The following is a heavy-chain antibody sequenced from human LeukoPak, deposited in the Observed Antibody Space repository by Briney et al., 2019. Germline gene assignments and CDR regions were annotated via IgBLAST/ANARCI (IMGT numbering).Heavy chain of an antibody. D-gene: IGHD1-7*01. J-gene: IGHJ5*02. CDR3: ARAGTGTIVGIYDGWGGDNWFDP. Sequence: GASVKVSCKASGYTFTGYYMHWVRQAPGQGLEWMGWINPNSGGTNYAQKFQGRVTMTRDTSISTAYMELSRLRSDDTAVYYCARAGTGTIVGIYDGWGGDNWFDPWGQGTLVTVSS. CDR1: GYTFTGYY. CDR2: INPNSGGT. V-gene: IGHV1-2*02.